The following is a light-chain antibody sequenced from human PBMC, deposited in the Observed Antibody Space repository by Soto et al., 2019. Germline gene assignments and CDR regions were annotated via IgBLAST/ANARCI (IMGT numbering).Light chain of an antibody. CDR1: SSDVGGYNY. CDR3: SSYTSSSTLV. CDR2: DVS. V-gene: IGLV2-14*01. J-gene: IGLJ1*01. Sequence: QSVLAQPASVSGSPGQSITISCTGTSSDVGGYNYVSWYQQHPGKAPKLMIYDVSNRPSGVSNRFSGSKSGNTASLTISGLQAEDEADHYCSSYTSSSTLVFGTGTKVT.